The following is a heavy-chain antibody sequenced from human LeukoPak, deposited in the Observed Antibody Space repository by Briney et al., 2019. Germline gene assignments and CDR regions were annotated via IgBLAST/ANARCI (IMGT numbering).Heavy chain of an antibody. CDR1: GYTFTGYY. CDR2: INPNSGGT. V-gene: IGHV1-2*02. Sequence: ASVKVSCKASGYTFTGYYMHWVRQAPGQGLEWMGWINPNSGGTNYAQKFQGRVTMTRDTSISTAYMELSRLRSDDTAVYYCARIRIAVRYKAYYYYYGMDVWGQGTTVTVSS. CDR3: ARIRIAVRYKAYYYYYGMDV. J-gene: IGHJ6*02. D-gene: IGHD6-19*01.